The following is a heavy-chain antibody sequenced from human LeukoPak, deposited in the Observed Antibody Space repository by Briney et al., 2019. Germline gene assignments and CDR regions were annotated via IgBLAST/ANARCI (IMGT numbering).Heavy chain of an antibody. CDR2: ISRSGSTK. Sequence: PGGSLRLSCAASGFTFSDYNMRWIRQAGGKWLEWVSSISRSGSTKYYADSVKGRFTISRDNAKNSLYLQMNSLRAEDTAVYYCARDRSTVTTWVDYWGQGTLVTVSS. CDR1: GFTFSDYN. J-gene: IGHJ4*02. D-gene: IGHD4-17*01. CDR3: ARDRSTVTTWVDY. V-gene: IGHV3-11*04.